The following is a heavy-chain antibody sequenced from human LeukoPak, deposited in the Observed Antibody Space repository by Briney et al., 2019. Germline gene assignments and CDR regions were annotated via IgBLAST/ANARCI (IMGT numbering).Heavy chain of an antibody. J-gene: IGHJ4*02. V-gene: IGHV1-46*01. Sequence: ASVKVSCKASGYTFTTYYMHWVRQAPGRGLEWMGIINPSADSTSYAQKFQGRVTMTRDTSTSTVYMELSSLRSEDTAVYYCARGPTVTTLYYFDYWGQGTLVTVSS. CDR2: INPSADST. CDR3: ARGPTVTTLYYFDY. D-gene: IGHD4-17*01. CDR1: GYTFTTYY.